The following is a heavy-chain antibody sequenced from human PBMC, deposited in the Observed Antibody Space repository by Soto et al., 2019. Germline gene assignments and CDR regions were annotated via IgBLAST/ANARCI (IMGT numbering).Heavy chain of an antibody. CDR1: GFTFSSYG. D-gene: IGHD5-12*01. CDR2: ISYDGSNK. Sequence: PGGSLRLSCAASGFTFSSYGMHWVRQAPGKGLEWVAVISYDGSNKYYADSVKGRFTISRDNSKNTLYLQMNSLRAEDTAVYYCAKDWGDIVAPGAFDIWGQGTMVTVSS. J-gene: IGHJ3*02. CDR3: AKDWGDIVAPGAFDI. V-gene: IGHV3-30*18.